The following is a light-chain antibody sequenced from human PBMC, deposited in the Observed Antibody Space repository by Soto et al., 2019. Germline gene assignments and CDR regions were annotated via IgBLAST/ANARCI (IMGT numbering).Light chain of an antibody. Sequence: DIQMTQSPSSLSASVGDRVTITCRASQSISTYLNWYQQKPGKAPKVLIYAASSLQSGVPSRLSGSGSGTDFTLTISSLQPEDFASYYCQQSYSTLTFGGGTKVDIK. CDR1: QSISTY. CDR2: AAS. J-gene: IGKJ4*01. V-gene: IGKV1-39*01. CDR3: QQSYSTLT.